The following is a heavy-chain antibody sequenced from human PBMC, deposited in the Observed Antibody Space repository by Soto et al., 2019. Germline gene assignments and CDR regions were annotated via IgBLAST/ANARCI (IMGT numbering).Heavy chain of an antibody. Sequence: ASVKVSCKASGYTLTSYAMHWVRQAPGQRLEWMGWINAGNGNTKYSQKFQGRVTITRDTSASTAYMELSSLRSEDTAVYYCARDWPYYYGSGKNGMDVWGQGTTVTVSS. D-gene: IGHD3-10*01. CDR2: INAGNGNT. CDR3: ARDWPYYYGSGKNGMDV. J-gene: IGHJ6*02. V-gene: IGHV1-3*01. CDR1: GYTLTSYA.